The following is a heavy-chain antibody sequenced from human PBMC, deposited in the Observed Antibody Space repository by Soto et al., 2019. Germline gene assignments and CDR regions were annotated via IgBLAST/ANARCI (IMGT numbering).Heavy chain of an antibody. J-gene: IGHJ4*02. V-gene: IGHV3-30*18. CDR3: AKGSLGELFLVPPSPFDY. CDR2: ISYDGSNK. CDR1: GFTFSSYG. D-gene: IGHD3-10*01. Sequence: PGGSLRLSCAASGFTFSSYGMHWVRQAPGKGLEWVAVISYDGSNKYYADSVKGRFTISRDNSKNTLYLQMNSLRAEDTAVYYFAKGSLGELFLVPPSPFDYWGQGTLVTVSS.